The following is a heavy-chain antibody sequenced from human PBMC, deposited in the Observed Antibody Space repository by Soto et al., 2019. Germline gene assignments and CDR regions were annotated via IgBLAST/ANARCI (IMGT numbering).Heavy chain of an antibody. V-gene: IGHV3-15*01. CDR1: NYW. CDR3: TTDMALDDYGDYTDAFDI. J-gene: IGHJ3*02. Sequence: NYWMSWVRQAPGKGLEWVGRIKSKTDGGTTDYAAPVKGRFTISRDDSKNTLYLQMNSLKTEDTAVYYCTTDMALDDYGDYTDAFDIWGQGTMVTVSS. D-gene: IGHD4-17*01. CDR2: IKSKTDGGTT.